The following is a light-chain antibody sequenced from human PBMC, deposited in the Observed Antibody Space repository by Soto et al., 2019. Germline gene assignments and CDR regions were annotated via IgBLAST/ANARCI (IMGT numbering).Light chain of an antibody. CDR2: GAS. CDR3: QQYGSSPPT. Sequence: EILLSQSPGNLSLSPGERATLSCRASQSVSSSYLAWYQQKPGQAPRLLIYGASSRATGIPDRFSGSGSGTDFTLTTSRLEPEDFAVYYCQQYGSSPPTFGQGTRLEIK. V-gene: IGKV3-20*01. J-gene: IGKJ5*01. CDR1: QSVSSSY.